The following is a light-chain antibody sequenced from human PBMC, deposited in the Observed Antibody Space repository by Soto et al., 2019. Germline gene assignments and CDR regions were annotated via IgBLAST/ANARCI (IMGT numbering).Light chain of an antibody. CDR1: QSVSSSY. CDR3: QQYDKSSFP. Sequence: VLPQSPCTLSCSPCEKATLSCRASQSVSSSYLAWYQQKPGQAPRLLIYGASTRATGIPDRFSGDGSGTDFTLTIRRLEPEDFAMYFCQQYDKSSFPFGPGTKVAIK. V-gene: IGKV3-20*01. J-gene: IGKJ3*01. CDR2: GAS.